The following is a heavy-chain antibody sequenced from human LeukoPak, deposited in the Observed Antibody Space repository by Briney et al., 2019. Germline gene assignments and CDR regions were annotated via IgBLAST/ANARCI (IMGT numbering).Heavy chain of an antibody. D-gene: IGHD6-19*01. CDR3: ARLVDSSGWEDYYYGMDV. V-gene: IGHV4-34*01. J-gene: IGHJ6*02. Sequence: SETLSLTCTVYGGSFSGYYWSWIRQPPGKGLEWIGEINHTGNTNYNPSLKSRVSISVDTSKNQFSLKLSSVTAADTAVYYCARLVDSSGWEDYYYGMDVWGQGTTVTVSS. CDR2: INHTGNT. CDR1: GGSFSGYY.